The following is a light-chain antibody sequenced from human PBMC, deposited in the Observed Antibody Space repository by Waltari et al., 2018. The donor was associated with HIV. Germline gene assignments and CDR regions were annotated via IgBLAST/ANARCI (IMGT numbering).Light chain of an antibody. CDR3: MHDYNYPRT. J-gene: IGKJ1*01. CDR2: SAS. Sequence: AIQMTQSPPSLSASVGGRVTITCRASQGIGNDLGWYQQQPGKPPKLLIYSASRLQSGVASRFSGSGSGTDFTLTISGLRPEDFATYYCMHDYNYPRTFGRGT. CDR1: QGIGND. V-gene: IGKV1-6*01.